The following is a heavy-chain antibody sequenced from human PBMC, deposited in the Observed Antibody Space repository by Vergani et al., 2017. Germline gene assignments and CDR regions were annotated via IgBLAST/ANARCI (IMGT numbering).Heavy chain of an antibody. CDR2: IYHSGST. CDR3: AGVGYSSVSYPSPFDY. D-gene: IGHD6-25*01. Sequence: QLQLQESGSGLVKPSQTLSLTCAVSGGSISSGGYSWSWIRQPPGKGLEWIGYIYHSGSTNYNPSLKSRVTISVDTSKNQFSLKLSSVTAADTAVYYCAGVGYSSVSYPSPFDYSGQGTLVTVSS. CDR1: GGSISSGGYS. V-gene: IGHV4-30-2*01. J-gene: IGHJ4*01.